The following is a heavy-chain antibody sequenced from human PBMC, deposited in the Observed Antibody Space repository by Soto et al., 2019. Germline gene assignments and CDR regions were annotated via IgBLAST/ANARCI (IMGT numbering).Heavy chain of an antibody. CDR2: INPDNGNT. V-gene: IGHV1-3*01. Sequence: QVPLVQSGAEVKKPGASVKISCKASGYTFTRYNMNWVRQAPGQRLEWMGWINPDNGNTKSSQKFQDRVIITRDTSASTAYMDLSSLRSEDTAVYYCARGIATGQLDPWGQGTLVTVSS. CDR3: ARGIATGQLDP. CDR1: GYTFTRYN. D-gene: IGHD2-15*01. J-gene: IGHJ5*02.